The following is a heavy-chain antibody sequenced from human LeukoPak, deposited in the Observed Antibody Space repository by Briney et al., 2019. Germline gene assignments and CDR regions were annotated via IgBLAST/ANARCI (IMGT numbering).Heavy chain of an antibody. CDR3: AKGGKTYYYGSGSLVG. Sequence: GGSLRLSCAASGFTFSSYAMSWVRQAPGKGLECVSAISGSGGSTYYADSVKGRFTISRDNSKNTLYLQMNSLRAEDTAVYYCAKGGKTYYYGSGSLVGWGQGTLVTVFS. CDR1: GFTFSSYA. V-gene: IGHV3-23*01. CDR2: ISGSGGST. J-gene: IGHJ4*02. D-gene: IGHD3-10*01.